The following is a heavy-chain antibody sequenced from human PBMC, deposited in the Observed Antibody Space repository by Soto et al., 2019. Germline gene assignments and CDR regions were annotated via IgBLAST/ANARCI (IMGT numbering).Heavy chain of an antibody. J-gene: IGHJ4*02. CDR2: INHSGST. CDR3: ARGREQLGNDY. Sequence: SETLSLTCAVYGGSFSGYYWSWIRQPPGKGLEWIGEINHSGSTSYNPSLKSRVTISVDTSKNQFSLKLSSVTAADTAVYYCARGREQLGNDYWGQGTLVTVSS. V-gene: IGHV4-34*01. D-gene: IGHD6-13*01. CDR1: GGSFSGYY.